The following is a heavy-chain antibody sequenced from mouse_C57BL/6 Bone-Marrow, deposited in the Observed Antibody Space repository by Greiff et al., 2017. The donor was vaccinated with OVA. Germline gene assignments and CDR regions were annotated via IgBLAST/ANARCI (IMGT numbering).Heavy chain of an antibody. V-gene: IGHV5-12*01. CDR2: ISNGGGST. Sequence: EVQRVESGGGLVQPGGSQKLSCAASGFTFSDYYMYWVRQTPEKRLEWVAYISNGGGSTYYPDTVKGRVTISRDNAKNTLYLQMSRLKSEDTAMYYCARQYYYAMDYWGQGTSVTVSS. CDR3: ARQYYYAMDY. CDR1: GFTFSDYY. J-gene: IGHJ4*01.